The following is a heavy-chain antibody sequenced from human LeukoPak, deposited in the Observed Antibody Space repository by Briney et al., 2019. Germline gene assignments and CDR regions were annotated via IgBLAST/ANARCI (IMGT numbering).Heavy chain of an antibody. CDR1: GFTFDDYA. V-gene: IGHV3-9*03. D-gene: IGHD6-25*01. Sequence: GGSLRLSCTTSGFTFDDYAMHWVRQAPGKGLEWVSGISWNSGSIGYADSVKGRFTISRDNAKNSLYLQMNSLRAEDMALYYCAKDKRAGAAGAFDIWGQGTMVTVSS. CDR2: ISWNSGSI. CDR3: AKDKRAGAAGAFDI. J-gene: IGHJ3*02.